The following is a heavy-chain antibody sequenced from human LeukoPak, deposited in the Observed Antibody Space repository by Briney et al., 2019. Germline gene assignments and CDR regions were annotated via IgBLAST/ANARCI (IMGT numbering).Heavy chain of an antibody. D-gene: IGHD6-25*01. CDR2: IDYSETT. CDR3: SRGRRSSGLHDALDV. Sequence: GTLSLTCRVSGGSLCTYSWTWIRRPPGKGLEWIGYIDYSETTRYHPSLKSRVTISLDTSRNQFSLKLTSVTAADTAVYYCSRGRRSSGLHDALDVWGQGTMVTVSS. J-gene: IGHJ3*01. CDR1: GGSLCTYS. V-gene: IGHV4-59*01.